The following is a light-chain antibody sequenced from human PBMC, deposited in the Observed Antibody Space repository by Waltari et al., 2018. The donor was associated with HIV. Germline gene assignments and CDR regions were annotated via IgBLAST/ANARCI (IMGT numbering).Light chain of an antibody. Sequence: QSALTQPASVSGSPGQSITISCTGTSRDVGSYNLVPWYQQHPGNAPKLMIYEVSKLPSGVSNRVSGSKSGDTASLTISGLQAEDEADYYCCSYAGSRRVFGGGTKLTVL. CDR3: CSYAGSRRV. V-gene: IGLV2-23*02. J-gene: IGLJ3*02. CDR2: EVS. CDR1: SRDVGSYNL.